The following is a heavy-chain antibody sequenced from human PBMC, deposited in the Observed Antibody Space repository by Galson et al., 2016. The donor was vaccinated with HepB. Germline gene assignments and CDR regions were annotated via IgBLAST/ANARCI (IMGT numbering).Heavy chain of an antibody. CDR1: GFTFSASN. CDR2: IRSKADNYAT. V-gene: IGHV3-73*01. J-gene: IGHJ3*02. Sequence: SLRLSCAASGFTFSASNIHWVRQASGKGLEWVGRIRSKADNYATAYAASVKGRFTVSRDDSKNTAYLEMNSLRVEDTAVYYCARFRPVRSSDPFDIWGQGTLVTVSS. D-gene: IGHD4-17*01. CDR3: ARFRPVRSSDPFDI.